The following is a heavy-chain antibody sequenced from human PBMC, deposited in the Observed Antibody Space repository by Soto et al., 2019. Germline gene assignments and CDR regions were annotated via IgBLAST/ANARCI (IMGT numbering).Heavy chain of an antibody. CDR1: GYSFTSYW. D-gene: IGHD3-3*01. V-gene: IGHV5-10-1*01. Sequence: PGESLKISCKGSGYSFTSYWISWVRQMPGKGLEWMGRIDPSDSYTNYSPSFQGHVTISADKSISTAYLQWSSLKAADTAVYYCARVMYYDFWSGYERWAFYYYYGMDVWGQGTTVTVSS. J-gene: IGHJ6*02. CDR2: IDPSDSYT. CDR3: ARVMYYDFWSGYERWAFYYYYGMDV.